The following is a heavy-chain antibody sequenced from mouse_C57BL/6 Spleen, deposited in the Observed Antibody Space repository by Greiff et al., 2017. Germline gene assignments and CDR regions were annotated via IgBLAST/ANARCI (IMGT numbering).Heavy chain of an antibody. V-gene: IGHV1-50*01. Sequence: QVHVKQPGAELVKPGASVKLSCKASGYTFTSYWMQWVKQRPGQGLEWIGEIDPSDSYTNYNQKFKGKATLTVDTSSSTAYMQLSSLTSEDSAVYYCARGGYDGTDYWGQGTTLTVSS. CDR1: GYTFTSYW. CDR3: ARGGYDGTDY. J-gene: IGHJ2*01. CDR2: IDPSDSYT. D-gene: IGHD2-2*01.